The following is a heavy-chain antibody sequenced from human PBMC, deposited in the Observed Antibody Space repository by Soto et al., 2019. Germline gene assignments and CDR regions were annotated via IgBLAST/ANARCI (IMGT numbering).Heavy chain of an antibody. Sequence: QLQLQESGPGLVKPSETLSLTCTVSGGSISSSSYYWGWIRQPPGKGLEWIGSIYYSGSTYYNPSIKSRATISVDTSNNQFSLKLSSVTAADTAVYYCARRGYYAISAFDIWGQGTMVTVSS. CDR3: ARRGYYAISAFDI. V-gene: IGHV4-39*01. J-gene: IGHJ3*02. CDR1: GGSISSSSYY. D-gene: IGHD2-8*01. CDR2: IYYSGST.